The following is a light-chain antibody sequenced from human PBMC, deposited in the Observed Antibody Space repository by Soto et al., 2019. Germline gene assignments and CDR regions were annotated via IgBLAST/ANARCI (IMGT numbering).Light chain of an antibody. Sequence: QSVLTQPPSVSGAPGQRVTISCTGSSSNIGAGYDVHWYQQLPGTAPKLLIYGNSNRTSGVPDRFSGSKPGTSASLAITGLQAEDEADYYCQSYDSSLSGSVFGGGTKLTVL. CDR3: QSYDSSLSGSV. J-gene: IGLJ3*02. V-gene: IGLV1-40*01. CDR1: SSNIGAGYD. CDR2: GNS.